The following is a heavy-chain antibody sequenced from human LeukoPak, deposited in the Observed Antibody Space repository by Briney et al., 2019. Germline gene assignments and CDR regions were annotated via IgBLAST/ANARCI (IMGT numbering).Heavy chain of an antibody. Sequence: PGGSLRLSCAASGFTFSSYWMSWVRQAPGKGLEWVANIKQDGSEKYYVDSVKGRFTISRDNAKNSLYLQLNSLSAEDTAVYYCARDVTWIQLWLHFDYWGQGTLVTVSS. D-gene: IGHD5-18*01. J-gene: IGHJ4*02. CDR3: ARDVTWIQLWLHFDY. CDR2: IKQDGSEK. V-gene: IGHV3-7*01. CDR1: GFTFSSYW.